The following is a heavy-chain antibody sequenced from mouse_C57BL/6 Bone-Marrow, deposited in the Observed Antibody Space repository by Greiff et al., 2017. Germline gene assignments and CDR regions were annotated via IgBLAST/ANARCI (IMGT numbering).Heavy chain of an antibody. J-gene: IGHJ1*03. CDR2: INPNNGGT. CDR3: AARGITTVLYWYFDV. Sequence: VQLQQSGPELVKPGASVKIPCKASGYTFTDYNMDWVKQSHGKSLEWIGDINPNNGGTIYNQKFKGKATLTVDKSSSTAYMELRSLTSEDTAVYYCAARGITTVLYWYFDVWGTGTTVTVSS. V-gene: IGHV1-18*01. CDR1: GYTFTDYN. D-gene: IGHD1-1*01.